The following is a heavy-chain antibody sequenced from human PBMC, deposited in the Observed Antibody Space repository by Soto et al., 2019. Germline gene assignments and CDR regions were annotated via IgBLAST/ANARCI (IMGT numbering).Heavy chain of an antibody. Sequence: ASVKVSCKASGYTFTGYYMHWVRQAPGQGLEWMGWINPNSGGTNYAQKFQGRVTMTRDTSISTAYMELSRLRSDDTAVYYCAREPGYYDSSGYGIAYSDYWGQGTLVTFSS. CDR3: AREPGYYDSSGYGIAYSDY. CDR2: INPNSGGT. CDR1: GYTFTGYY. J-gene: IGHJ4*02. V-gene: IGHV1-2*02. D-gene: IGHD3-22*01.